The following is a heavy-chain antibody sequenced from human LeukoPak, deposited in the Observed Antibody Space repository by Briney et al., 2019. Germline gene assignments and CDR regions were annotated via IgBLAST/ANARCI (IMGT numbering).Heavy chain of an antibody. V-gene: IGHV3-7*03. CDR1: GFTFSRHW. J-gene: IGHJ4*02. Sequence: GGSLRLSCAASGFTFSRHWMTWVRPAPGKGLEWVASIKQDGSEKYHMASVKGRFITSRDNAKNSLYLQMISLRAEDTAVYYCAKARVPGGQWLASYWGQGTLVTVSS. CDR3: AKARVPGGQWLASY. D-gene: IGHD6-19*01. CDR2: IKQDGSEK.